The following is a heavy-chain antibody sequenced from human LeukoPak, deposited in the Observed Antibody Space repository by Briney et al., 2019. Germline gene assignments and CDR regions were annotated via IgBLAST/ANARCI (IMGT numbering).Heavy chain of an antibody. CDR2: IRYDGSNK. D-gene: IGHD3-10*01. J-gene: IGHJ4*02. V-gene: IGHV3-30*02. CDR1: GFTFSSYV. Sequence: PGGSLRLSCAASGFTFSSYVMHWVRPAPGKGLEWGAFIRYDGSNKYHADSVKGRFTISRDNSNNSLYLQMNSLRAEDTAVYYCAKAVGGSGSYYSPFDYWGQGTLVTVSS. CDR3: AKAVGGSGSYYSPFDY.